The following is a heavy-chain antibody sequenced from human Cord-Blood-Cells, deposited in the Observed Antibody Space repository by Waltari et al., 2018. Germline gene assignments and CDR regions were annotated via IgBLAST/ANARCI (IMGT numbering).Heavy chain of an antibody. CDR2: ISSSSSTI. V-gene: IGHV3-48*02. J-gene: IGHJ4*02. Sequence: LEWVSYISSSSSTIYYADSVKGRFTISRDNAKNSLYLQMNSLRDEDTAVYYCARGTEWELMYYFDYWGQGTLVTVSS. CDR3: ARGTEWELMYYFDY. D-gene: IGHD1-26*01.